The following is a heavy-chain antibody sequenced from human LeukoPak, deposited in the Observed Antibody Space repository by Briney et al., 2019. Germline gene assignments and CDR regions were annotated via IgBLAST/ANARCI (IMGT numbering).Heavy chain of an antibody. CDR3: AKDYGGDPFDY. J-gene: IGHJ4*01. CDR1: GFTFRSYA. V-gene: IGHV3-23*01. Sequence: GGSLRLSCAASGFTFRSYAISWVRQAPGKGLEWVSVISGSGDNTDYADSVKGWFTISRDNSKNTVYLQMNSLRADDTAVYYCAKDYGGDPFDYWGQGTLVTVSP. D-gene: IGHD2-21*02. CDR2: ISGSGDNT.